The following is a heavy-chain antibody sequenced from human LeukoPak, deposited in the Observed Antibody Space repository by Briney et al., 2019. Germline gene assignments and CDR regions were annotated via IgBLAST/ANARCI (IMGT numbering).Heavy chain of an antibody. CDR1: GYTFTSYG. CDR2: ISAYNGNT. V-gene: IGHV1-18*01. D-gene: IGHD3-9*01. Sequence: ASVKVSCKASGYTFTSYGISWVRQAPGQGLEWMGWISAYNGNTNYAQKPQGRVTMTTDTSTSTAYMELRSLRSDDTAVYYCAGEIGPMYYDILTGYLSDYWGQGTLVTVSS. CDR3: AGEIGPMYYDILTGYLSDY. J-gene: IGHJ4*02.